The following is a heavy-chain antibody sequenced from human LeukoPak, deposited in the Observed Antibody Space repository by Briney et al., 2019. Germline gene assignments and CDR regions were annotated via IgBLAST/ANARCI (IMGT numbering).Heavy chain of an antibody. CDR2: IYYSGST. V-gene: IGHV4-30-4*01. Sequence: SETLSLTCTVSGGSISSGDYYWSWIRQPPGKGLEWIGYIYYSGSTYYNPSLKSRVTISVDTSKNQFSLKLSSVTAADTAVYYCARVPRNTAMVPPFFDYWGQGTLVTVSS. CDR1: GGSISSGDYY. CDR3: ARVPRNTAMVPPFFDY. J-gene: IGHJ4*02. D-gene: IGHD5-18*01.